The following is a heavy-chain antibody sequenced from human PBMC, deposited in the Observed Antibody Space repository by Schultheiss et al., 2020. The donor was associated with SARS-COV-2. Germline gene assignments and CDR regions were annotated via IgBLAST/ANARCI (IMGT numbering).Heavy chain of an antibody. J-gene: IGHJ5*02. CDR1: GYTFTSYY. CDR2: INPSGGST. Sequence: ASVKVSCKASGYTFTSYYMHWVRQAPGQGLEWMGIINPSGGSTSYAQKFQGRVTMTRDTSTSTVYMELSSLRSEDTAVYYCARDSCSGGSCYLRWFDPWGQGTLVTVSS. V-gene: IGHV1-46*01. D-gene: IGHD2-15*01. CDR3: ARDSCSGGSCYLRWFDP.